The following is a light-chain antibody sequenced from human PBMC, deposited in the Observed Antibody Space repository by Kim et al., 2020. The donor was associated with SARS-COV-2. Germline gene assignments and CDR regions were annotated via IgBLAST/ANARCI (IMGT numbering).Light chain of an antibody. CDR2: GVS. Sequence: QSITISSTGTRGYVGASNYVSWYQQHPAKAPKLLISGVSNRPSGVSSRFSGSKSGNTASLTISGLQAEDEADYYCTSYTSSRTLVFGGGTQLTVL. CDR1: RGYVGASNY. V-gene: IGLV2-14*03. CDR3: TSYTSSRTLV. J-gene: IGLJ2*01.